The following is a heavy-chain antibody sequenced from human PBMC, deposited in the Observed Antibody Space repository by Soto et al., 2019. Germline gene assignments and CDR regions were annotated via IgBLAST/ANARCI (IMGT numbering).Heavy chain of an antibody. D-gene: IGHD3-9*01. V-gene: IGHV3-30*18. J-gene: IGHJ6*02. Sequence: QVQLVESGGGVVQPGRSLRLSCAASGFTYSRNGMHWVRQAPGKRLEWVAVISYDGSNKDYADSVNGRFTISRDNAXNXXYLQRTSLRPEDTAVYYCAKDGGRYSASDYYDMDVWGQGTTVTVSS. CDR1: GFTYSRNG. CDR3: AKDGGRYSASDYYDMDV. CDR2: ISYDGSNK.